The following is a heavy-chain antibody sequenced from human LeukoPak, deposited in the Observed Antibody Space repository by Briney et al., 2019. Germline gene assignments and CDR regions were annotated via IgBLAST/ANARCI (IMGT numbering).Heavy chain of an antibody. D-gene: IGHD4-23*01. CDR1: GGSISSSSYY. V-gene: IGHV4-39*07. CDR3: ARGERSYGGNTVAFDY. Sequence: PSETLSLTCTVSGGSISSSSYYWGWIRQPPGKGLEWIGSIYYSGSTYYNPSLKSRVTISVDTSKNQFSLKLSSVTAADTAVYYCARGERSYGGNTVAFDYWGQGTLVTVSS. J-gene: IGHJ4*02. CDR2: IYYSGST.